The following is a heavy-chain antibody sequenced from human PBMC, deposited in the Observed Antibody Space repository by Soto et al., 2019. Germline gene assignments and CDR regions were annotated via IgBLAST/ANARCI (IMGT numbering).Heavy chain of an antibody. D-gene: IGHD3-10*01. J-gene: IGHJ6*02. CDR1: GGTFSSYA. CDR2: IIPIFGTA. CDR3: PSPDKRITMVRGVIGYYYYGMDV. V-gene: IGHV1-69*01. Sequence: QVQLVQSGAEVKKPGSSVKVSCKASGGTFSSYAISWVRQAPGQGLEWMGGIIPIFGTANYEKKFQGRFTITADESTSTAFMELSSLSSEDTAVYYCPSPDKRITMVRGVIGYYYYGMDVWGQGSTVTVSS.